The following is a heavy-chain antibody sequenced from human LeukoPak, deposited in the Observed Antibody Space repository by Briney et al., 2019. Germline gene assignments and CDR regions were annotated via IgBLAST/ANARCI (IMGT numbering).Heavy chain of an antibody. J-gene: IGHJ4*02. V-gene: IGHV3-33*06. Sequence: GGSLRLSCAASGFTFSSYGMHWVRQAPGEGLEWVAVIWYDGSNKYYADSVKGRFTISRDNSKNTLHLQMNSLRAEDTAVYYCAKDLRATSPSFFDYWGQGTLVTVSS. D-gene: IGHD4-11*01. CDR2: IWYDGSNK. CDR3: AKDLRATSPSFFDY. CDR1: GFTFSSYG.